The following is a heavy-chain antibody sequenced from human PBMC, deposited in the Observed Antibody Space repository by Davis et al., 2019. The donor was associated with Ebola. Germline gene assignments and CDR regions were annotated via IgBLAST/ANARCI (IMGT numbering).Heavy chain of an antibody. V-gene: IGHV3-30*02. D-gene: IGHD2-2*01. J-gene: IGHJ6*04. Sequence: GESLKISCAASGFTFSSYGMHWVRQAPGKGLEWVAFIRYDGSNKYYADSVKGRFTISRDNSKNTLYLQMNSLRAEDTAVYYCAKTGVVPAAMRGYGMDVWGKGTTVTVSS. CDR3: AKTGVVPAAMRGYGMDV. CDR2: IRYDGSNK. CDR1: GFTFSSYG.